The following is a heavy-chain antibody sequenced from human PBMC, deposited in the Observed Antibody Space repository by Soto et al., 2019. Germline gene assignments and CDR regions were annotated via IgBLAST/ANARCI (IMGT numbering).Heavy chain of an antibody. Sequence: GASVKVSCKASGYTFTGYYIHWVRQAPGQGLEWMGWLNPNSGDTKYGQRFQGRVSMTRDTSISTAYMDLSRVTSDDTAMYHCARAGVAAPRSGEYGLDVWGQGTTVTVYS. D-gene: IGHD6-13*01. CDR1: GYTFTGYY. J-gene: IGHJ6*02. CDR3: ARAGVAAPRSGEYGLDV. CDR2: LNPNSGDT. V-gene: IGHV1-2*02.